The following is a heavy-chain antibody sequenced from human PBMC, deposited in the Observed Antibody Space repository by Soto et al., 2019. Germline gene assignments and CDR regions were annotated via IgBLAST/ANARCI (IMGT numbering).Heavy chain of an antibody. Sequence: PGGSLRLSCAASGFTFSSYAMSWVRQAPGKGLEWVSAISGSGGSTYYADSVKGRFTISRDNSKNTLYLQMNSLRAEDTAVYYCAKDSISDYYENYFDYWGQGTLVTVSS. D-gene: IGHD3-22*01. J-gene: IGHJ4*02. CDR2: ISGSGGST. CDR3: AKDSISDYYENYFDY. V-gene: IGHV3-23*01. CDR1: GFTFSSYA.